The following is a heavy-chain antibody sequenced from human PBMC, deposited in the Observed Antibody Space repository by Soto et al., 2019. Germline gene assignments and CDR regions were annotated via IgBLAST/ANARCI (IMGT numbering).Heavy chain of an antibody. D-gene: IGHD1-26*01. CDR2: INPSGGST. CDR3: ARDPSGSPQDY. J-gene: IGHJ4*02. Sequence: ASVKVSCKASGYTFTSYYMHWVRQAPGQGLEWMGIINPSGGSTSYAQKVQGRVTMTTDTSTSTAYMELRGLRSDDTAVYYCARDPSGSPQDYWGQGTLVTVSS. CDR1: GYTFTSYY. V-gene: IGHV1-46*01.